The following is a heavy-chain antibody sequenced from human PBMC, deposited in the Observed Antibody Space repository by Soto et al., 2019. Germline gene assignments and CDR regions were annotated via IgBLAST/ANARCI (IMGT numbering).Heavy chain of an antibody. CDR1: GFTFSSHW. CDR3: GRGDAVTIWPFWS. J-gene: IGHJ4*02. CDR2: INTDGSDT. D-gene: IGHD3-3*01. Sequence: EVQLVESGGGLVQPGGSLTLSCAASGFTFSSHWMHWVRQAPGKGLVCVSRINTDGSDTTYADSVKGRFTISRDNANNTLYLQLNSLRAEDTAVYYCGRGDAVTIWPFWSGGQGTLVTVSS. V-gene: IGHV3-74*01.